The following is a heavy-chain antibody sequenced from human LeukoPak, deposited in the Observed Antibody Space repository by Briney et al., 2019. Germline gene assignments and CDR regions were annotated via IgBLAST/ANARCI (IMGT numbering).Heavy chain of an antibody. V-gene: IGHV3-49*04. D-gene: IGHD2-2*01. J-gene: IGHJ4*02. CDR1: GFTFGDYA. Sequence: PGGSLRLSCTASGFTFGDYAMSWVRQAPGKGLEWVGSIRSKAYGGTTEYAASVKGRFTISRDDSKSIAYLQMNSLKTEDTAVYYCTWGYCSSTSCYEGYWGQGTLVTVSS. CDR3: TWGYCSSTSCYEGY. CDR2: IRSKAYGGTT.